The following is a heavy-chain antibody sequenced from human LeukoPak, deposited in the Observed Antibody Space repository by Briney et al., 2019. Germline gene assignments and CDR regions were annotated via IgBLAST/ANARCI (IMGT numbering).Heavy chain of an antibody. D-gene: IGHD3-3*01. CDR3: ARGEFSYYDFWSGSPDLDY. CDR1: GGTFSSYA. Sequence: ASVKVSCKASGGTFSSYAISWVRQAPGQGLEWMGWISAYNGNTNYAQKLQGRVTMTTDTSTSTAYMELRSLRSDDTAVYYCARGEFSYYDFWSGSPDLDYWGQGTLVTVSS. V-gene: IGHV1-18*01. J-gene: IGHJ4*02. CDR2: ISAYNGNT.